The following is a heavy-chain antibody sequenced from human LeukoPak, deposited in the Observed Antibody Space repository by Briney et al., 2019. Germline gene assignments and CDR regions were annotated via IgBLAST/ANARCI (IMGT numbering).Heavy chain of an antibody. CDR3: ARNSIGVAVPGSPRFYYYYYMDV. V-gene: IGHV3-23*01. D-gene: IGHD6-19*01. CDR1: GFTYASYA. CDR2: ISGSDGSA. Sequence: PGGSLRLSCAASGFTYASYALSWVRQAPGKGLEWVSGISGSDGSAHYADSVKGRFTISRDNSRNTLYLQMNSLRAEDTAVYYCARNSIGVAVPGSPRFYYYYYMDVWGKGTTVTVSS. J-gene: IGHJ6*03.